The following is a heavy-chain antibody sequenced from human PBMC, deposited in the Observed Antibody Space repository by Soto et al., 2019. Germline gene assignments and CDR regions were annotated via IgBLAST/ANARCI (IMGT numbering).Heavy chain of an antibody. CDR3: ARDSGYSYGPFDY. V-gene: IGHV3-48*02. CDR2: ISSSSSTI. Sequence: PSETLSLTCTVSGGSISSYYWGWIRQPPGKGLEWVSYISSSSSTIYYADSVKGRFTISRDNAKNSLYLQMNSLRDEDTAVYYCARDSGYSYGPFDYWGQGTLVTVSS. D-gene: IGHD5-18*01. J-gene: IGHJ4*02. CDR1: GGSISSYY.